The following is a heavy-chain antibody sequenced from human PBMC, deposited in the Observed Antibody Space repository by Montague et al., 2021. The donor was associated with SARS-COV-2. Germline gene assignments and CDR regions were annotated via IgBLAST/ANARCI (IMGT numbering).Heavy chain of an antibody. CDR3: ARRDNQAFDI. Sequence: SLRLSCAASGFTFSSYWMHWVRQAPGKGLVWVSRIDTHGSTTNYADSVKGRFTISRDNAKNTLYLQMNSLRAEDTAVYYCARRDNQAFDIWGQGTMVTVSS. J-gene: IGHJ3*02. CDR1: GFTFSSYW. CDR2: IDTHGSTT. V-gene: IGHV3-74*01. D-gene: IGHD1-1*01.